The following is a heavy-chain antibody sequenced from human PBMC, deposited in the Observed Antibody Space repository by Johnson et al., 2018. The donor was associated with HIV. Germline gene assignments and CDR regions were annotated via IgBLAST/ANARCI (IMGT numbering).Heavy chain of an antibody. CDR2: IGTAGDT. CDR3: ARDGGYCSSTSCFRQWASAFDI. J-gene: IGHJ3*02. D-gene: IGHD2-2*01. CDR1: GFTFSSYD. V-gene: IGHV3-13*01. Sequence: VQLVESGGGLVQPGGSLRLSCAASGFTFSSYDMHWVRQGTGKGLEWVSAIGTAGDTYYPGSVKGRFTISRDNSKNTLYLQMNSLRAEDTAVYYCARDGGYCSSTSCFRQWASAFDIWGQGTMVTVSS.